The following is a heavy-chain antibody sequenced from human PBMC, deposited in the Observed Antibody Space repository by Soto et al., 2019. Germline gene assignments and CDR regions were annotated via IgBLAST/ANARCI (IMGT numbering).Heavy chain of an antibody. CDR1: GFTFSSYG. CDR3: AKERTDCGTDC. J-gene: IGHJ6*01. D-gene: IGHD2-21*01. CDR2: ISYDGSNK. V-gene: IGHV3-30*18. Sequence: QVQLVESGGGVVQPGRSLRLSCAASGFTFSSYGMHWVRQAPGKGLEWVAVISYDGSNKYYADSVKGRFTISRDNSKNTLYLQMDSLRAEDTAVDYWAKERTDCGTDCWGQGPTITVSS.